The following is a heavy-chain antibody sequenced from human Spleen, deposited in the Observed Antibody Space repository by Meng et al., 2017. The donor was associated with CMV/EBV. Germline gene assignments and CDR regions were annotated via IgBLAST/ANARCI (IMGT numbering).Heavy chain of an antibody. CDR3: ARCRGSRYSGYDWQLDY. Sequence: GESLKISCVASGFTFSSYVLHWVRQAPGKGLEWLAVTSFDGSNKNYADSVKGRFTISRDNSKNTLYLQMNSLRAEDTAVYYYARCRGSRYSGYDWQLDYWGQGTLVTVSS. J-gene: IGHJ4*02. CDR2: TSFDGSNK. CDR1: GFTFSSYV. D-gene: IGHD5-12*01. V-gene: IGHV3-30-3*01.